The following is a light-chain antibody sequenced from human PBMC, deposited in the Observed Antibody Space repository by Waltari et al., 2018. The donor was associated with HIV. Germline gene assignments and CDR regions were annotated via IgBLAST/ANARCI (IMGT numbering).Light chain of an antibody. CDR2: DDS. CDR1: SVGSKR. Sequence: SYVLTQPPSVSVAPGQTARITCGGNSVGSKRVHWYQQRSGQAPVLVVYDDSDRPSGIPERFSGSNYGNTATLTISRVEDGDEADYYCQVCVDNSVIFAGGTRLTVL. J-gene: IGLJ2*01. CDR3: QVCVDNSVI. V-gene: IGLV3-21*02.